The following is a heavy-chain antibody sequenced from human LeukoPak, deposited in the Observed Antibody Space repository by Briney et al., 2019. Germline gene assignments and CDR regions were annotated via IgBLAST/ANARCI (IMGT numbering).Heavy chain of an antibody. Sequence: SETLSLTCAVYGGSFSGYYWSWIRQPPGKGLEWIGEINHSGSTNYNPSLKSRVTISVDTSKNQFSLKLSSVTAADTAVYYCARGWDCSSTSCYPYYYYYYMYLWGKGTTVTVSS. CDR2: INHSGST. J-gene: IGHJ6*03. D-gene: IGHD2-2*01. CDR3: ARGWDCSSTSCYPYYYYYYMYL. CDR1: GGSFSGYY. V-gene: IGHV4-34*01.